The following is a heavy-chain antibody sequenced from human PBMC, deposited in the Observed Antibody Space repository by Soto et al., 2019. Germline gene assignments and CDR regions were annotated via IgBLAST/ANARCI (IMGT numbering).Heavy chain of an antibody. Sequence: PSETLSLTCAVYGGSFSGYYWSWIRQPPGKGLEWIGEINHSGSTNYNPSLKSRVTISVDTSKNQFSLKLSSVTAADTAVYYCARGSEWLRQNLYYYYYYMDVWGKGTTVTVSS. J-gene: IGHJ6*03. V-gene: IGHV4-34*01. CDR1: GGSFSGYY. D-gene: IGHD5-12*01. CDR2: INHSGST. CDR3: ARGSEWLRQNLYYYYYYMDV.